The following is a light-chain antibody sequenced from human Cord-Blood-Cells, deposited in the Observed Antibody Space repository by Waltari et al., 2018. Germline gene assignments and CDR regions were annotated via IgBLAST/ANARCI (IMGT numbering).Light chain of an antibody. J-gene: IGLJ3*02. CDR2: EGS. CDR1: SSSVRIYYH. CDR3: CSYAGSSTWV. V-gene: IGLV2-23*01. Sequence: QPPPTQPDYASWSPGQSINITSNGTSSSVRIYYHVSWYQQHPGKAPKLMIYEGSKRPSGVSNRFSGSKSGNTASLTISGLQAEDEADYYCCSYAGSSTWVFGGGTKLTVL.